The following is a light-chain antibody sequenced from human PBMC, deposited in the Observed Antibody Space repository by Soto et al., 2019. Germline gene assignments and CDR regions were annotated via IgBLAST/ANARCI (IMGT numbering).Light chain of an antibody. J-gene: IGLJ2*01. CDR1: SNDVATYNL. CDR3: CSYAATTTFV. CDR2: EVS. Sequence: QSALTQPASVSGSPGRSITISCTGTSNDVATYNLVSWYQQYPGKAPKVVISEVSKRPSGISDRFSGSKSGNTASLTISGLQAEDEADYFCCSYAATTTFVFGGGTKVTVL. V-gene: IGLV2-23*02.